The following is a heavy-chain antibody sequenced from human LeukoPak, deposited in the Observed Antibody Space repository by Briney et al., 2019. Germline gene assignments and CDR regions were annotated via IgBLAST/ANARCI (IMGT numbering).Heavy chain of an antibody. CDR2: IHTSGST. CDR3: ARRDISSGWSFDY. D-gene: IGHD6-19*01. CDR1: GGSISNYH. Sequence: KPSETLSLTCTVSGGSISNYHWTWIRQPAGEGREWIGQIHTSGSTNYNPPLKSRVSMSLDTTEDQVSLTIRSVTAADTAFYYCARRDISSGWSFDYWGQGTLVTVSS. J-gene: IGHJ4*02. V-gene: IGHV4-4*07.